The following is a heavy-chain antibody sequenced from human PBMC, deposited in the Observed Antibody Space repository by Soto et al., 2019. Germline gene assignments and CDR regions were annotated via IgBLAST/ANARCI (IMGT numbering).Heavy chain of an antibody. D-gene: IGHD5-12*01. CDR1: GASINSYY. J-gene: IGHJ4*02. CDR2: IHHSGAT. V-gene: IGHV4-59*13. CDR3: AKLLSTGMATDY. Sequence: QVQLQESGPGLAKPSETLSLTCTVSGASINSYYWSWIRQPPGRGLEYIGYIHHSGATNSNPSLNSRVTVSLDTSKTQFSLTMRYVTAADTAVYYCAKLLSTGMATDYWGQGIRVTVSS.